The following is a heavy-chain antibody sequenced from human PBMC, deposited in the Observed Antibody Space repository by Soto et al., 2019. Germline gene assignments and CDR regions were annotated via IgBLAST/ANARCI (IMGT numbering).Heavy chain of an antibody. D-gene: IGHD2-15*01. CDR2: IKSKTDGGTT. Sequence: GGSLRLSCAASGFTFSNAWMSWVRQAPGKGLEWVGRIKSKTDGGTTDYAAPVKGRFTISRDDSKNTLYLQMNSLKTEDTAVYYCTSTARYDCSGGSCYYYYGMDVWGQGTTVTVSS. CDR1: GFTFSNAW. V-gene: IGHV3-15*01. CDR3: TSTARYDCSGGSCYYYYGMDV. J-gene: IGHJ6*02.